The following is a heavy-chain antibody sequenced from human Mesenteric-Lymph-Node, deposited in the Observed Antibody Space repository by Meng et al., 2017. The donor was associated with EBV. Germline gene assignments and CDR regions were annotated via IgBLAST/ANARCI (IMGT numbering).Heavy chain of an antibody. CDR3: ASPGYSYGLDY. V-gene: IGHV1-2*06. CDR2: INPSSGGT. D-gene: IGHD5-18*01. Sequence: QVQLVQSGAEVKKPGASVKVPCKASGYTFTDYYMHWVRQAPGQGLEWMGRINPSSGGTNYAQKFQGRVTMTRDTSISTAYIELNSLRSDDTAVYYCASPGYSYGLDYWGQGTLVTVSS. J-gene: IGHJ4*02. CDR1: GYTFTDYY.